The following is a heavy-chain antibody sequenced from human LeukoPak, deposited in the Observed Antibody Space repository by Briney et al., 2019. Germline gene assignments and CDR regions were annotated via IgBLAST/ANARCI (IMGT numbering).Heavy chain of an antibody. J-gene: IGHJ4*02. CDR2: IYHSGST. V-gene: IGHV4-34*01. CDR1: GGSFSDYY. D-gene: IGHD4-17*01. Sequence: SETLSLTCAVYGGSFSDYYWTWIRQPPGKGLEWIGEIYHSGSTNYNPSLKSRVTISVDTSKNQFSLKLYSVTAADPAVYYCARGGDYGDYVFHYWGQGTLVTVSS. CDR3: ARGGDYGDYVFHY.